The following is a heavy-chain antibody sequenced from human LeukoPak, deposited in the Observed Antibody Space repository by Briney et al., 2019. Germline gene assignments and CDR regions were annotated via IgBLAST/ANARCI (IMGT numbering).Heavy chain of an antibody. CDR2: IYYTGNT. CDR3: TKSDGYGLIRI. V-gene: IGHV4-39*07. D-gene: IGHD3-10*01. CDR1: GDSIIGYY. J-gene: IGHJ3*02. Sequence: SETLSLTCSVSGDSIIGYYWGWIRQPPGKGLEWIGNIYYTGNTYYNSSLKSRVTISLDTSKSQFSLKVISMTAADTAAYYCTKSDGYGLIRICGRRTMVTVSS.